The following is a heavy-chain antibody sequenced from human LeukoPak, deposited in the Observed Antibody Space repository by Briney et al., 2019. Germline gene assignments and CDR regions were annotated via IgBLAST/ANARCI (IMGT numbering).Heavy chain of an antibody. J-gene: IGHJ4*02. D-gene: IGHD6-6*01. CDR3: AAGASYSSSPTFDY. CDR2: IYYSGNT. Sequence: SETLSLTCTVSGGSISSYYWSWVRHPPGKGLEWVGYIYYSGNTNYNPSLKSRVTIPVDTSKNQFSLKLSSVTAADTAVYYCAAGASYSSSPTFDYWGQGTLVTVSS. V-gene: IGHV4-59*08. CDR1: GGSISSYY.